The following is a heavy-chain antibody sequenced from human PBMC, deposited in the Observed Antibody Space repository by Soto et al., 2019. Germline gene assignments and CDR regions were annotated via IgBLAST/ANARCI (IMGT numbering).Heavy chain of an antibody. D-gene: IGHD6-13*01. CDR2: IKQDGSEK. CDR1: GFTFSSYW. CDR3: VRYPRETGRAAAGTRAFDI. Sequence: GGSLRLSCAASGFTFSSYWMSWVRQAPGKGLEWVANIKQDGSEKYYVDSVKGRFTISRDNAKNSLYLQRKSLRAEDTAVYYCVRYPRETGRAAAGTRAFDIWGQGTIVTVSS. V-gene: IGHV3-7*01. J-gene: IGHJ3*02.